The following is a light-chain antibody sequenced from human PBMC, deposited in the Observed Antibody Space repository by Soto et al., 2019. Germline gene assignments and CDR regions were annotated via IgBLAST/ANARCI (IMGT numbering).Light chain of an antibody. CDR3: QQSFSTLGWT. V-gene: IGKV3D-7*01. CDR1: QSISSSF. Sequence: PGERVTLSCRASQSISSSFLTWYQQKLGQAPRLLIYGASTRATGIPARFSGSGSGTEFTLTISSLQPEDFATYYCQQSFSTLGWTFGQGTKVDIK. J-gene: IGKJ1*01. CDR2: GAS.